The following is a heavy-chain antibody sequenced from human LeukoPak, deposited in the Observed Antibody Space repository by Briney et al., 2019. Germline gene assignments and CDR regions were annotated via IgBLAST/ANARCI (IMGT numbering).Heavy chain of an antibody. CDR3: VRESGYSFDY. J-gene: IGHJ4*02. D-gene: IGHD3-3*01. CDR2: VRYDESTK. CDR1: GFTFSNYG. Sequence: PGGSLRLSCAASGFTFSNYGMHWVRQAPGKGLEWVAFVRYDESTKFYADSVKGRFTISRDNAKNSLYLQMNSLRAEDTAVYYCVRESGYSFDYWGQGSLVTVSS. V-gene: IGHV3-30*02.